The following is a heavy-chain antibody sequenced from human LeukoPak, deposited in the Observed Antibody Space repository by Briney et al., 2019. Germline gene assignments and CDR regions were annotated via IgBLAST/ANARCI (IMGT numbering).Heavy chain of an antibody. D-gene: IGHD6-13*01. CDR1: GGSISSGGYY. V-gene: IGHV4-31*03. J-gene: IGHJ6*02. CDR3: AAAYSSSWYRVMDV. Sequence: SQTLSLTCTVSGGSISSGGYYWSWIRQHPGKGLEWTGYIYYSGSTYYNPSLKSRVTISVDTSKNQFSLKLSSVTAADTAVYYCAAAYSSSWYRVMDVWGQGTTVTVSS. CDR2: IYYSGST.